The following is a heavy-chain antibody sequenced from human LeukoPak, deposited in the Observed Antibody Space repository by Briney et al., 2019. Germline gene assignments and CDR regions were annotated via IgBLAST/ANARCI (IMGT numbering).Heavy chain of an antibody. D-gene: IGHD3-10*01. CDR3: ARDIGLVRGIIMAH. Sequence: ASVKVSCKASGYTFTNYGISWVRQAPGQGLEWVAWISLATGSPSYAQKFQGRVTLTTYTSTSTASMVLRSLKSDDTAVYYCARDIGLVRGIIMAHWGQGTQVTVSS. CDR1: GYTFTNYG. CDR2: ISLATGSP. J-gene: IGHJ4*02. V-gene: IGHV1-18*01.